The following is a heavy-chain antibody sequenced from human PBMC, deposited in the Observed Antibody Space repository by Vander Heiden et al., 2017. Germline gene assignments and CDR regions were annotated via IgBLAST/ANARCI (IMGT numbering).Heavy chain of an antibody. V-gene: IGHV3-9*01. J-gene: IGHJ4*02. D-gene: IGHD3-3*01. CDR3: VKGREAIFLD. CDR2: ITWDGDRK. Sequence: EVQLVESGGGLVRPGRSLRLSCSASGLVFHDFAMHWVRQAPGKGLEWVSSITWDGDRKDYADSAKGRFTISRDNAATSLHLQMNSLRADDTAIYYCVKGREAIFLDWGQGILVTVSS. CDR1: GLVFHDFA.